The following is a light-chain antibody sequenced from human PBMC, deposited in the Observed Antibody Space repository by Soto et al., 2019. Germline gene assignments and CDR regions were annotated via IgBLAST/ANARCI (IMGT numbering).Light chain of an antibody. J-gene: IGLJ2*01. CDR2: EVS. CDR3: SSYTSSSTLVV. CDR1: SSDVGGYNY. Sequence: LTQPASVSGSPGQSITISCTGTSSDVGGYNYVSWYQQHPGKAPKLMIYEVSNRPSGVSNRFSGSKSRNTASLTISGLQAEDEADYYCSSYTSSSTLVVFGGGTKVTVL. V-gene: IGLV2-14*01.